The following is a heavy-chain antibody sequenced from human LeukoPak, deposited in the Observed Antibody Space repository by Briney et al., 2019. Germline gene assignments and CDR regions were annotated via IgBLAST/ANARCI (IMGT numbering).Heavy chain of an antibody. CDR2: IHTSGNS. CDR3: AREGSATARPFVSNDY. V-gene: IGHV4-4*07. CDR1: GGSISSYY. D-gene: IGHD6-6*01. Sequence: SETLSLTCTVSGGSISSYYWSWIRQPPGKGLEWIGRIHTSGNSDYNPSLKSRVTMSVDTSKNQFSLKVRSVTAADTAVYYCAREGSATARPFVSNDYWGQGTLVTVSS. J-gene: IGHJ4*02.